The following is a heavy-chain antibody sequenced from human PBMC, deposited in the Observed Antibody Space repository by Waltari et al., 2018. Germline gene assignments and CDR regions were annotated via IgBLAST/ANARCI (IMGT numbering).Heavy chain of an antibody. CDR1: GGSISSFY. CDR3: ARHLEDSTWNYYNFEY. CDR2: IHYSGST. J-gene: IGHJ4*02. Sequence: QVQLQESGPGLVKPSETLSLTCTVSGGSISSFYWSWIRQSPGKGLEWVGFIHYSGSTNYNPSLESRLTLSVDPSKNQFSLKLTSVTAADTAVYYCARHLEDSTWNYYNFEYWGRGTLVTVSS. V-gene: IGHV4-59*08. D-gene: IGHD1-7*01.